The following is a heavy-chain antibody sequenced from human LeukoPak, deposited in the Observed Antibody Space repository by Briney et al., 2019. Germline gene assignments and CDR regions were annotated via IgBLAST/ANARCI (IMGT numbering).Heavy chain of an antibody. CDR3: ARAGSGYDDVLRTLSFFFDY. D-gene: IGHD5-12*01. J-gene: IGHJ4*02. CDR2: IYYSGST. V-gene: IGHV4-30-4*01. Sequence: PSETLSLTCTVSGGSISSGDYYWSWIRQPPGKGLEWIGYIYYSGSTYYNPSLKSRVTISVDTSKNQFSLKLSSVTAADTAVYYCARAGSGYDDVLRTLSFFFDYWGQGTLVTVSS. CDR1: GGSISSGDYY.